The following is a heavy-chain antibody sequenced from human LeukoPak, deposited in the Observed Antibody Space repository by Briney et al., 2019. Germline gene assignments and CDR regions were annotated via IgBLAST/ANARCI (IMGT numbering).Heavy chain of an antibody. J-gene: IGHJ6*03. CDR1: GGSISSSNW. D-gene: IGHD6-13*01. CDR2: IYHSGST. Sequence: SGTLSLTCAVSGGSISSSNWWSWVRQPPGKGLEWIGEIYHSGSTNYNPSLKSRVTISVDTSKNQFSLKLSSVTAADTAVYYCARQGYSSSWYGYYYYYYMDVWGKGTTVTISS. V-gene: IGHV4-4*02. CDR3: ARQGYSSSWYGYYYYYYMDV.